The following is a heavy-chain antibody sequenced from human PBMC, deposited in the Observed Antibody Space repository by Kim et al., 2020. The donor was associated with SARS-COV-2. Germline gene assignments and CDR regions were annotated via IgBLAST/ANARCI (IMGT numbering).Heavy chain of an antibody. CDR1: GGSFSGYY. V-gene: IGHV4-34*01. Sequence: SETLSLTCAVYGGSFSGYYWSWIRQPPGKGLEWIGEINHSGSTNYNPSLKSRVTISVDTSKNQFSLKLSSVTAADTAVYYCASYSSGWRGDYWGQGTLVTVSS. D-gene: IGHD6-19*01. J-gene: IGHJ4*02. CDR3: ASYSSGWRGDY. CDR2: INHSGST.